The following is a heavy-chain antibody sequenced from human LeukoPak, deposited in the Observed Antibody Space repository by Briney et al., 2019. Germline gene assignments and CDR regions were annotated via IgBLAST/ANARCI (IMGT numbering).Heavy chain of an antibody. CDR1: GFTFSTYW. CDR3: ARYIPARNYYFDY. J-gene: IGHJ4*02. V-gene: IGHV3-7*05. Sequence: PGGSLRLSCASSGFTFSTYWMSWVRQAPGKGLEWVANLKHDGSEKYYVDSVKGRLTISRDNAKNSLYLQMNSLRAEDTAVYYCARYIPARNYYFDYWGQGTLVTVSS. CDR2: LKHDGSEK.